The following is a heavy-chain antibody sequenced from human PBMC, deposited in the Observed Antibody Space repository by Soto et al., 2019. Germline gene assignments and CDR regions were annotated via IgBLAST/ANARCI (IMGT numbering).Heavy chain of an antibody. Sequence: SQTLSLTCAVSGDSVSSTSAAWNWFRQSPSRGLEWLGRTYYRSKWYNDYAVSVRSRIIVNSDTSKNQFSLQLKSVNPEDTAVYFCARHLDGNAFDIWGQGTMVTVSS. CDR1: GDSVSSTSAA. CDR2: TYYRSKWYN. V-gene: IGHV6-1*01. CDR3: ARHLDGNAFDI. J-gene: IGHJ3*02. D-gene: IGHD3-3*02.